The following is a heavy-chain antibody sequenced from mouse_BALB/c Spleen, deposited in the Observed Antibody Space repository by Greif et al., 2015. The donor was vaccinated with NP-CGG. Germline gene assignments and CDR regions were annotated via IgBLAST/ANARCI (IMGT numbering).Heavy chain of an antibody. CDR2: INPSTGYT. V-gene: IGHV1-7*01. CDR1: GYTFTSYW. Sequence: VKLVESGAELAKPGASVKMSCKASGYTFTSYWMHWVKQRPGQGLEWIGYINPSTGYTEYNQKFKDKATLTADKSSSTAYMQLSSLTSEDSAVYYCASYYGNYAMDYWGQGTSVTVSS. D-gene: IGHD2-10*01. J-gene: IGHJ4*01. CDR3: ASYYGNYAMDY.